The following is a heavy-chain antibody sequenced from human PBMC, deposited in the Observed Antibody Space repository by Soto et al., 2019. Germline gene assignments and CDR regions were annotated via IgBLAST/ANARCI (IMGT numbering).Heavy chain of an antibody. V-gene: IGHV4-39*01. CDR1: GGSISSSSYY. CDR2: IYYSGST. J-gene: IGHJ6*03. D-gene: IGHD2-2*01. Sequence: PSRTLSLTCTVSGGSISSSSYYWGWIRQPPGKGLEWIGSIYYSGSTYYNPSLKSRVTISVDTSKNQFSLKLSSVTAADTAVYYCARLVPAARDLYYYYYMDVWGKGTTVTVSS. CDR3: ARLVPAARDLYYYYYMDV.